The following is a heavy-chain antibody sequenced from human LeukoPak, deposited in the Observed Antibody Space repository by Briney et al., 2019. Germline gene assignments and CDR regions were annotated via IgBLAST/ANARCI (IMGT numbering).Heavy chain of an antibody. CDR2: IYYSGST. CDR1: GGSISSSSYY. CDR3: ARGPGYCTNGVCRYDY. D-gene: IGHD2-8*01. J-gene: IGHJ4*02. Sequence: PSETLSLICTVSGGSISSSSYYWGWIRQPPGKGLEWIGSIYYSGSTYYNPSLKSRVTISVDTSKNQFSLKLSSVTAADTAVYYCARGPGYCTNGVCRYDYWGQGTLVTVSS. V-gene: IGHV4-39*07.